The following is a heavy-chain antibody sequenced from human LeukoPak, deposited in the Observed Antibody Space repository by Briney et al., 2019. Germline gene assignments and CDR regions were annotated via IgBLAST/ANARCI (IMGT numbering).Heavy chain of an antibody. CDR2: LSYSGST. V-gene: IGHV4-30-4*08. CDR1: GGSISSSDYY. CDR3: ARGLDYGGSRLPHDAFDI. D-gene: IGHD4-23*01. Sequence: SQTLSLTCTVSGGSISSSDYYWTWIRQPPGKGLEWIGFLSYSGSTYYNPSLKSRIAISLDTSNSQFSLNLNSVTATATAVYYCARGLDYGGSRLPHDAFDIWGQGALVTVSS. J-gene: IGHJ3*02.